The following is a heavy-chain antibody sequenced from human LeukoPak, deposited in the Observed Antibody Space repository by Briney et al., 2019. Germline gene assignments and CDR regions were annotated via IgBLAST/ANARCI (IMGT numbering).Heavy chain of an antibody. CDR2: ISGSGGST. D-gene: IGHD2-2*01. V-gene: IGHV3-23*01. Sequence: PGGSLRLSCVASGFTFSSYATSWVRQGPGKGLEWVSAISGSGGSTYYADSVKGRFTISRDNSKNTLYLQMNSLRAEDTALYYCAKTPRYCSSSNCYAGYFDYWGQGTLVTVSS. J-gene: IGHJ4*02. CDR3: AKTPRYCSSSNCYAGYFDY. CDR1: GFTFSSYA.